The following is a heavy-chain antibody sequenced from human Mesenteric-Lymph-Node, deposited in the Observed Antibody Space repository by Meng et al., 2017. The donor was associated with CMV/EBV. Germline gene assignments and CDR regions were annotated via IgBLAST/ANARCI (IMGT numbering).Heavy chain of an antibody. CDR1: GFTFSSYS. J-gene: IGHJ4*02. D-gene: IGHD2-15*01. Sequence: LSCAASGFTFSSYSMNWVRQAPGKGLEWVSSISSSSSYIYYADSVKGRFTISRDNAKNSLYLQMNSLRAEDTAVYYCASGVAGRFDYWGQGTLVTVSS. CDR2: ISSSSSYI. CDR3: ASGVAGRFDY. V-gene: IGHV3-21*01.